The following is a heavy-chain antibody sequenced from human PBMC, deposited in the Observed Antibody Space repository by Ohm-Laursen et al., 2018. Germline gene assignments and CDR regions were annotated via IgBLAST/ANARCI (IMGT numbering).Heavy chain of an antibody. Sequence: SLRLSCAASGFIFSGFDMHWVRHGTGGGLEWVSAIGTTGDTYYSDFIEGRFTVSRESGRNSLYLQMNNLRAGDTAIYYCARASRAYNYHFNYWGQGTLVTVSS. V-gene: IGHV3-13*01. CDR1: GFIFSGFD. J-gene: IGHJ4*02. CDR2: IGTTGDT. D-gene: IGHD5-18*01. CDR3: ARASRAYNYHFNY.